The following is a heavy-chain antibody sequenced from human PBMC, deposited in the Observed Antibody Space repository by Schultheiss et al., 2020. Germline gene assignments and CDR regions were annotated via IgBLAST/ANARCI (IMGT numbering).Heavy chain of an antibody. Sequence: SQPLSLTCTVSGGSISSYYWSWIRQPAGKGLEWIGRIYYSGTTYYNPSLKSRVTISIDTSKNQFSLKLSSVTAADTAVYYCARVGASGIPFDYWGQGTLVTVSS. CDR1: GGSISSYY. CDR3: ARVGASGIPFDY. D-gene: IGHD1-26*01. CDR2: IYYSGTT. V-gene: IGHV4-59*05. J-gene: IGHJ4*02.